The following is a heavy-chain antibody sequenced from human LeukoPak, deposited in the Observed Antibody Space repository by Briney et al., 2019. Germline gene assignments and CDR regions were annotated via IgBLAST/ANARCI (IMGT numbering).Heavy chain of an antibody. CDR2: IYYSGST. CDR1: GGSISSSSYY. J-gene: IGHJ5*02. CDR3: ARQEIGLRSFDP. Sequence: SETLSLTCTVSGGSISSSSYYWGWIRQPPGKGLEWIGSIYYSGSTYYNPSLKSRVTISVDTSKNQFSLNLSSVTAADTAVYYCARQEIGLRSFDPWGQGTLVTVSS. D-gene: IGHD3/OR15-3a*01. V-gene: IGHV4-39*01.